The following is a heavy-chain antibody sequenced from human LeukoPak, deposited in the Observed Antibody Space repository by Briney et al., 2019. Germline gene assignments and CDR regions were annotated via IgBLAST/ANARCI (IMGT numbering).Heavy chain of an antibody. Sequence: ASVKVSCKASGGTFSSYTISWVRQAPGQGLEWMGGIIPIFGTPSYAQKFQGRVTITTDESTSTAYMELSSLRSEDTAVYYCARVDSYYYYYVDVWGKGTSVTVSS. J-gene: IGHJ6*03. CDR2: IIPIFGTP. V-gene: IGHV1-69*05. CDR3: ARVDSYYYYYVDV. CDR1: GGTFSSYT.